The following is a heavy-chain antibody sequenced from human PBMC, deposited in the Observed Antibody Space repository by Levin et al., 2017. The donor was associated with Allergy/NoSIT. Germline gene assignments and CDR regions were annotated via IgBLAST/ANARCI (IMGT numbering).Heavy chain of an antibody. D-gene: IGHD3-10*01. Sequence: PGGSLRLSCAASGFTFSNYGMDWVRQAPGKGLEWVALISYDGSNKYYADSVKGRFTISRDNSKNTLYLQMNSLRAEDTAVYYCAKESGDYYGTYYFDYWGQGTLVTVSS. CDR3: AKESGDYYGTYYFDY. CDR2: ISYDGSNK. CDR1: GFTFSNYG. V-gene: IGHV3-30*18. J-gene: IGHJ4*02.